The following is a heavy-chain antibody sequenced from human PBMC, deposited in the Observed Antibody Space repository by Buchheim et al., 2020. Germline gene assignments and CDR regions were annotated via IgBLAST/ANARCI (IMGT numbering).Heavy chain of an antibody. J-gene: IGHJ3*02. CDR3: AREANYYDSSGDYGAFDI. D-gene: IGHD3-22*01. V-gene: IGHV1-2*02. Sequence: QVQLVQSGAEVKKPGASVRVSCKASGYTFTGYYMHWVRQTPGQGLEWMGWINPNSGGTNYAQKFQGRVTMTRDTSISTAYMKLSRLRSDDTAVYYCAREANYYDSSGDYGAFDIWGQGT. CDR1: GYTFTGYY. CDR2: INPNSGGT.